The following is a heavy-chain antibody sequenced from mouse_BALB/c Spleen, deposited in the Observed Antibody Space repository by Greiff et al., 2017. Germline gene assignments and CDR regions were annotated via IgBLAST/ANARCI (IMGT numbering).Heavy chain of an antibody. CDR3: ARSNGNYAWFAY. Sequence: VQLQQSGAELARPGASVPMSCKASGYTFTSYTMHWVKQRPGQGLEWIGYINPSSGYTNYNQKFKDKATLTADKSSSTAYMQLSSLTSEDSAVYYCARSNGNYAWFAYWGQGTLVTVSA. J-gene: IGHJ3*01. D-gene: IGHD2-1*01. CDR1: GYTFTSYT. V-gene: IGHV1-4*01. CDR2: INPSSGYT.